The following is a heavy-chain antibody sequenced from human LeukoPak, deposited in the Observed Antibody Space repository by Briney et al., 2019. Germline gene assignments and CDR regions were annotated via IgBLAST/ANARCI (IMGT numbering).Heavy chain of an antibody. J-gene: IGHJ4*02. Sequence: GGSLRLSCAASGFTFSSYAMSWVRQAPGKGLEWVSAISGSGGSTYYADSVKGRFTISRDNSKNTLYLQMNSLRTEDTAVYYCAKLRDYGDYGPYGYWGQGTLVTVSS. CDR2: ISGSGGST. CDR3: AKLRDYGDYGPYGY. D-gene: IGHD4-17*01. V-gene: IGHV3-23*01. CDR1: GFTFSSYA.